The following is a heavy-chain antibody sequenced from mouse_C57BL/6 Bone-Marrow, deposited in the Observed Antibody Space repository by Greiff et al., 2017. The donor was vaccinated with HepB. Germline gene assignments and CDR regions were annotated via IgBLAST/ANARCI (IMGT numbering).Heavy chain of an antibody. CDR3: ARDGGYDD. V-gene: IGHV1-26*01. J-gene: IGHJ1*03. D-gene: IGHD2-2*01. CDR2: INPNNGGT. CDR1: GYTFTDYY. Sequence: VQLKESGPGLVKPGASVKISCKASGYTFTDYYMNWVKQSHGKSLEWIGDINPNNGGTSYNQKFKGKATLTVDKSSSTAYMELRSLTSEDSAVYYCARDGGYDDWGTGTTVTVSS.